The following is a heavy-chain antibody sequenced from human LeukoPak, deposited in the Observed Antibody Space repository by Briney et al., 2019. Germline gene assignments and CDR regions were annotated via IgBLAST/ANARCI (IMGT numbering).Heavy chain of an antibody. D-gene: IGHD6-19*01. J-gene: IGHJ4*02. CDR1: GFTYNNYG. V-gene: IGHV3-30*02. CDR3: AKDVSTGWSFDS. CDR2: ISYDGSDK. Sequence: PGGSLRLSCAASGFTYNNYGIHWVRQAPGKGLEWVTFISYDGSDKSYADPVKGRFIISRDNSKKTLYVQMNSLTTDDTAVYYCAKDVSTGWSFDSWGQGTLVTVSS.